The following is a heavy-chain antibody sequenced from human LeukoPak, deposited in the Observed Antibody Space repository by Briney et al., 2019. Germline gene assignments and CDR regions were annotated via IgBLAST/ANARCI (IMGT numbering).Heavy chain of an antibody. CDR3: ARETIAGFASGLGFNY. J-gene: IGHJ4*02. CDR2: IHGSGYS. V-gene: IGHV4-59*01. D-gene: IGHD6-19*01. Sequence: PSETLSLTCTVSGASISSWYWSWIRQPPGKGLEWIGNIHGSGYSNYNPSLKSRLSMSLDTSRNQFSLNLTSVTAADTATYYCARETIAGFASGLGFNYWGQGILVIVSS. CDR1: GASISSWY.